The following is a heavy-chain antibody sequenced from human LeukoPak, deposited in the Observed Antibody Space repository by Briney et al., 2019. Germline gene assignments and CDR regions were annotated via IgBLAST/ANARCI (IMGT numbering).Heavy chain of an antibody. V-gene: IGHV4-38-2*01. D-gene: IGHD6-13*01. J-gene: IGHJ4*02. CDR3: ATISGTWYVAY. CDR2: IYHSGST. Sequence: SETLSLTCAVSGYSISSGYYWGWIRQPPGKGLECIGNIYHSGSTYYNSSRKSRVTISVDTSKNQFSLNLSSVTAADTALYYCATISGTWYVAYWGQGTLVTVSS. CDR1: GYSISSGYY.